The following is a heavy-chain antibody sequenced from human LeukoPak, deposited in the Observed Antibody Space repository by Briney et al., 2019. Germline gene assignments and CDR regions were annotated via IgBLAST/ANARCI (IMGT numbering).Heavy chain of an antibody. CDR2: ISSSSSYI. J-gene: IGHJ4*02. Sequence: GGSLRLSCAASGFTFSSYSMNWVRQAPGKGLEWVSSISSSSSYIYYADSVKGRFTISRDNAKNSLYLQMNSLRAEDTAVYYCARAPEVRGVPNFDYWGQGTLVTVSS. CDR1: GFTFSSYS. V-gene: IGHV3-21*01. CDR3: ARAPEVRGVPNFDY. D-gene: IGHD3-10*01.